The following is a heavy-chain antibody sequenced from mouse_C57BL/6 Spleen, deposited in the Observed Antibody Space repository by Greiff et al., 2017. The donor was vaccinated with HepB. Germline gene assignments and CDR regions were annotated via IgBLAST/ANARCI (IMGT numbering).Heavy chain of an antibody. D-gene: IGHD2-5*01. J-gene: IGHJ4*01. Sequence: VQLQQSGPELVKPGDSVKISCKASGYSFTGYFMNWVMQSHGKSLEWIGRINPYNGDTFYNQKFKGKATLTVDKSTSTAPMELRGLTSEDSAVYYCVGEIDPSDSYTNYNQKFKGMSTLTVDKSSSTSYMQLSSLTSEDSAVYYCARLAGTVAMDYWGQGTSVTVSS. CDR3: VGEIDPSDSYTNYNQKFKGMSTLTVDKSSSTSYMQLSSLTSEDSAVYYCARLAGTVAMDY. CDR1: GYSFTGYF. CDR2: INPYNGDT. V-gene: IGHV1-20*01.